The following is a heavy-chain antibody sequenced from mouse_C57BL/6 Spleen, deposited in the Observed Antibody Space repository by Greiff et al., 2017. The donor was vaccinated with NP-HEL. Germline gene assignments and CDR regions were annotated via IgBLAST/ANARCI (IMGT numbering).Heavy chain of an antibody. J-gene: IGHJ4*01. V-gene: IGHV2-2*01. CDR1: GFSLTSYG. D-gene: IGHD2-2*01. CDR3: ARNLGMVTSYYAMDY. Sequence: QVQLQQSGPGLVQPSQSLSITCTVSGFSLTSYGVHWVRQSPGKGLEWLGVIWSGGSTDYNAAFISRLSISKDNSKSQVFFKMNSLQADDTAIYYCARNLGMVTSYYAMDYWGQGTSVTVSS. CDR2: IWSGGST.